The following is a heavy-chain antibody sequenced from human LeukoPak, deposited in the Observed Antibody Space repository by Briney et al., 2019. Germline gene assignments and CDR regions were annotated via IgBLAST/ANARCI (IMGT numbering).Heavy chain of an antibody. CDR2: IKQDESAK. D-gene: IGHD1-26*01. J-gene: IGHJ6*04. Sequence: AGGSLRLSCAASGFTFSRYWMSWVRQAPGKGLEWVANIKQDESAKYYVDSVKGRFTISRDNAKNSLYLQMNSLRAEDTAVYYCAREVGATDVWGKGTTVTVSS. CDR1: GFTFSRYW. CDR3: AREVGATDV. V-gene: IGHV3-7*01.